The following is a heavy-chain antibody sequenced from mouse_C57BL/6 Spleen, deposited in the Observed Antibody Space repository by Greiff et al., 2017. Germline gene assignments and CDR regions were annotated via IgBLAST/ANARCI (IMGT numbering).Heavy chain of an antibody. Sequence: VQLQQSGPELVKPGASVKISCKASGYTFTDYYMNWVKQSHGKSLEWIGDINPNNGGTSYNQKFKGKATLTVDKSSSTAYMELRSLTSEDSAVYYCARRVGIFNTDWGRGDYYAMDYWGQGTSVTVSS. CDR2: INPNNGGT. CDR1: GYTFTDYY. J-gene: IGHJ4*01. CDR3: ARRVGIFNTDWGRGDYYAMDY. D-gene: IGHD4-1*01. V-gene: IGHV1-26*01.